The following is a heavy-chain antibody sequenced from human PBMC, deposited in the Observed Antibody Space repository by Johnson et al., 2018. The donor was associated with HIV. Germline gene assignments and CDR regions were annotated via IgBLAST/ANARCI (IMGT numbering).Heavy chain of an antibody. J-gene: IGHJ3*02. V-gene: IGHV3-20*04. CDR2: INWNGATT. Sequence: VQLVESGGSVERPGGSLRLSCVASGFTFDDFGMSWVRQAPGKGLEWVSGINWNGATTGYADSVKGRFTISRDNAKKSLYLQVNSLRGEDTALYYCARDVKYYDSSGYYSDAFDIWGQGTLVTVSS. CDR1: GFTFDDFG. D-gene: IGHD3-22*01. CDR3: ARDVKYYDSSGYYSDAFDI.